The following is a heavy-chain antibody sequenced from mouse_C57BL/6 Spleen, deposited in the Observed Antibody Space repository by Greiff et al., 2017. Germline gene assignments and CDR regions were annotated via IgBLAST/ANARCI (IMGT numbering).Heavy chain of an antibody. J-gene: IGHJ1*03. Sequence: EVKLEESGPGLVKPSQSLSLTCSVTGYSITSGYYWNWIRQFPGNKLEWMGYISYDGSNNYNPSLKNRISITRDTSKNQFFLKLNSVTTEDTATYYCARERPPSYWYFDVWGTGTTVTVSS. CDR3: ARERPPSYWYFDV. CDR2: ISYDGSN. CDR1: GYSITSGYY. V-gene: IGHV3-6*01. D-gene: IGHD2-10*02.